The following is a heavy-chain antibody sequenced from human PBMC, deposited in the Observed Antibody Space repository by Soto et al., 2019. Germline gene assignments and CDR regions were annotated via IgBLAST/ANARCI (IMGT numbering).Heavy chain of an antibody. V-gene: IGHV3-23*01. CDR1: GFTFSSHA. J-gene: IGHJ4*02. CDR3: AKEIFAAAYAATSAFDL. Sequence: GGSLRLSCAASGFTFSSHAMGWLRQAPGTGPKWVAFVDGSGGDTSYADSVKGRFIISRDNSDNSLFLHMNSLRAEDTGRYFCAKEIFAAAYAATSAFDLWGQGTQVTVSS. CDR2: VDGSGGDT. D-gene: IGHD2-8*01.